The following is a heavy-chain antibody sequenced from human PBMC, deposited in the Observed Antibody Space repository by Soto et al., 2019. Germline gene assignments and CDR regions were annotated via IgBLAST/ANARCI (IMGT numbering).Heavy chain of an antibody. Sequence: EVQLLESGGGLVQPGGSLRLSCAASRFTFSSCAMSWVRQAPAKGLEWVSAIRDSDSGGTTYYADSVKGRFTISRDDSKNTLYLQMSSLRAEDTAMYYCAKVRVGIDVDFDYWGQGALVTVSS. CDR1: RFTFSSCA. CDR2: IRDSDSGGTT. D-gene: IGHD2-21*01. V-gene: IGHV3-23*01. CDR3: AKVRVGIDVDFDY. J-gene: IGHJ4*02.